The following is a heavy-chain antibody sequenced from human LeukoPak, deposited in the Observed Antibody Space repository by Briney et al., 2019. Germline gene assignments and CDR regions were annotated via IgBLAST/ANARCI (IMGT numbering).Heavy chain of an antibody. D-gene: IGHD3-22*01. Sequence: SETLSLTCTVSGGSIRNKYWSWLRQRPGKGLEWFGFIHHSGGTNYNPSFKSRFTISVDTSKNQFSLKLTSVTAADTAVYYCARTDDYYDRSGFFLYFFDHWGPGTPVTVSP. V-gene: IGHV4-59*01. CDR1: GGSIRNKY. CDR3: ARTDDYYDRSGFFLYFFDH. CDR2: IHHSGGT. J-gene: IGHJ4*02.